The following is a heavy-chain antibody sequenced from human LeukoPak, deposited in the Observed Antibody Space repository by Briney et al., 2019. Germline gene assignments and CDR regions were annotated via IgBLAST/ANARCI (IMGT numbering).Heavy chain of an antibody. D-gene: IGHD2-21*02. V-gene: IGHV4-59*01. CDR1: GGSISSYY. Sequence: SETLSLTCTVSGGSISSYYWSWIRQPPGKGLEWIGYIYSSGSTNYNPSLKSRITISVDTSKNQFSLKMSSVTAADTAVYYCARFAYCGGHCWYYFDYWGQGSLVTVSS. J-gene: IGHJ4*02. CDR2: IYSSGST. CDR3: ARFAYCGGHCWYYFDY.